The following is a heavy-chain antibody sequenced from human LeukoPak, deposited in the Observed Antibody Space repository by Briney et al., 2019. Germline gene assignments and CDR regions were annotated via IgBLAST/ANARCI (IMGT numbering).Heavy chain of an antibody. CDR1: GYTFTGYY. CDR3: ARGTPDYDSSGEVVY. V-gene: IGHV1-2*02. Sequence: ASVKVSCKASGYTFTGYYMHWVRQAPGQGLEWMGWINPNSGGTNYAQKFQGRVTMTRDTSISTAYMELSRLRSDDTAVYYCARGTPDYDSSGEVVYWGQGTLVTVSS. J-gene: IGHJ4*02. CDR2: INPNSGGT. D-gene: IGHD3-22*01.